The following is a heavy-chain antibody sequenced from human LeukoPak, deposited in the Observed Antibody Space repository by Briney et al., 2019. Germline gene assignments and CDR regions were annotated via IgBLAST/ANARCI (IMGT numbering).Heavy chain of an antibody. CDR3: VRRVAGSGYRDS. D-gene: IGHD3-22*01. Sequence: SETLSLTCTVSGGSISSSRHYWGWIRQPPGKGLEWIGNIVYSGSTNYPPSLKSRVTISVDTSKNPFSLKLSSVTAADTADYYCVRRVAGSGYRDSWGQGTLVTVSS. V-gene: IGHV4-39*01. J-gene: IGHJ4*02. CDR1: GGSISSSRHY. CDR2: IVYSGST.